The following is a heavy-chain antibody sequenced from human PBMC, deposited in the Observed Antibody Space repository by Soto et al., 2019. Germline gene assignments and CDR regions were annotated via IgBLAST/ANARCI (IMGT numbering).Heavy chain of an antibody. V-gene: IGHV4-4*07. CDR3: ASSSHKESWFDP. D-gene: IGHD6-13*01. CDR2: IYASRSA. CDR1: NGSISNFY. Sequence: QVQLQESGPGLVKPSETLSLSCTVSNGSISNFYWNWIRHPAGQRLEWIGRIYASRSATYNPSLSSRVTMSVDTSKNQFSLKLISVTAADTAVYFCASSSHKESWFDPWGQGTLVTVSS. J-gene: IGHJ5*02.